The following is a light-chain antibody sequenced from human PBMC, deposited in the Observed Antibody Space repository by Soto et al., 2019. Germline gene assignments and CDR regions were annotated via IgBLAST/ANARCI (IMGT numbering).Light chain of an antibody. Sequence: QSVLAQPASVSGSPGQSITISCTGSSSDVGAYDSVSWYQQHPHKAPQLIIYKGTQRPSGVSNRFSGSTSGNAASLTISGLQADDEADYCCCSSAPESTYVCGTGPKVTVL. V-gene: IGLV2-23*01. CDR2: KGT. CDR1: SSDVGAYDS. CDR3: CSSAPESTYV. J-gene: IGLJ1*01.